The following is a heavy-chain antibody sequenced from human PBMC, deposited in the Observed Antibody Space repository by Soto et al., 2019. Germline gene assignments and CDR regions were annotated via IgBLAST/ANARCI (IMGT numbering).Heavy chain of an antibody. J-gene: IGHJ4*02. Sequence: GGSLRLSCAASGFTFSGYWMHWVRQAPGKGLVWVSRIKGDGSETNYADSVKGRFTISRDNAKNTLYLQLNSLRAEDTAVYYCLRGNSGYGNFDYWGQGTRVTVSS. CDR1: GFTFSGYW. CDR2: IKGDGSET. CDR3: LRGNSGYGNFDY. D-gene: IGHD5-12*01. V-gene: IGHV3-74*01.